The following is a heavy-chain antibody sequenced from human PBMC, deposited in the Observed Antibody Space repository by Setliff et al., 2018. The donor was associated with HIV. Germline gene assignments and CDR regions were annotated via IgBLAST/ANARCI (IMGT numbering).Heavy chain of an antibody. Sequence: SETLSLTCTVSGGSMTSSNYYWGWIRQSPGRGLEWIGSISSSGSTTYHPSLRSRVTVSAATSKNQFSLKLSSVTAADTAVYYCARGVVVAATRWFDPWGQGTLVTVSS. CDR3: ARGVVVAATRWFDP. J-gene: IGHJ5*02. V-gene: IGHV4-39*07. D-gene: IGHD2-15*01. CDR1: GGSMTSSNYY. CDR2: ISSSGST.